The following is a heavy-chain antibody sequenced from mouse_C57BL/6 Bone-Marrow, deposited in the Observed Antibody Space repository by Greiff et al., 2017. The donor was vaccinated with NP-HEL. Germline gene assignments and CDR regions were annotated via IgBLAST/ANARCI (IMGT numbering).Heavy chain of an antibody. V-gene: IGHV14-4*01. J-gene: IGHJ2*01. Sequence: EVQLKESGAELVRPGASVKLSCTASGFNIKDDYMHWVKQRPEQGLEWIGWIDPENGDTEYASKFQGKATITADTSSNTAYLQLSSLTSEDTAVYYCTTLYYYGSSYADYWGQGTTLTVSS. CDR1: GFNIKDDY. D-gene: IGHD1-1*01. CDR2: IDPENGDT. CDR3: TTLYYYGSSYADY.